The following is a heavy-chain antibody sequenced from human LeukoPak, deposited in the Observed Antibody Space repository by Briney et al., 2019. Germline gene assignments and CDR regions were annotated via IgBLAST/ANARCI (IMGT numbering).Heavy chain of an antibody. V-gene: IGHV3-7*01. CDR1: GFTFSRDW. CDR2: IKEDGSAQ. J-gene: IGHJ4*02. CDR3: AKDGDGYHN. D-gene: IGHD3-9*01. Sequence: PGGSLRLSCVASGFTFSRDWMSWVRQATGKGLEWVANIKEDGSAQYYADSVKGRFTISRDNTKNSLYLQMNSLTAEDTAMYYCAKDGDGYHNWGQGALVTVSS.